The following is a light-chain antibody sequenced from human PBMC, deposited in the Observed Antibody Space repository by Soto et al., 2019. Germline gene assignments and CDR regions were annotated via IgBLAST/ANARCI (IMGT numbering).Light chain of an antibody. CDR1: NSNIGSNT. CDR3: ATWDDRLNSYV. CDR2: SNN. V-gene: IGLV1-44*01. J-gene: IGLJ1*01. Sequence: QSVLTQPPSASGTPGQRVTISCSGSNSNIGSNTVTWYQQLPGTAPILLIYSNNQRSSGVPDRFSGSRSGTSGSLAISGLQSEDEADYYCATWDDRLNSYVFGSGTKLTVL.